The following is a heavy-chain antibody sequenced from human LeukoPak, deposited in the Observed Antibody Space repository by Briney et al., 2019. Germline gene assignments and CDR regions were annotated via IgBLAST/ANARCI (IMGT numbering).Heavy chain of an antibody. V-gene: IGHV3-7*01. CDR2: IQPDGSEQ. J-gene: IGHJ4*02. D-gene: IGHD1-26*01. Sequence: GGSLRLPCAASGFTLSNYWMSWVRQAPGKGLEWVADIQPDGSEQYYVDSVKGRFTISRDNARNSLYLQLNSLRAEDTAFYYCARGSGSYFLHYWGQGTLVTVLS. CDR3: ARGSGSYFLHY. CDR1: GFTLSNYW.